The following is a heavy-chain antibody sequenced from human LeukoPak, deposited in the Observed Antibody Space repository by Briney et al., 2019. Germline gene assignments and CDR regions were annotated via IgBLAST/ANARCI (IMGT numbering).Heavy chain of an antibody. CDR3: ARQDGIAAAGAFDI. Sequence: GGSLRLSCADSGFTFSSYWMSWVRQAPGKGLEWVANIKQDGSEKYYVDSVKGRFTISRDNAQNSLYLQMNSLRADDTAVYYCARQDGIAAAGAFDIWGQGTMVTVSS. D-gene: IGHD6-13*01. CDR1: GFTFSSYW. CDR2: IKQDGSEK. V-gene: IGHV3-7*01. J-gene: IGHJ3*02.